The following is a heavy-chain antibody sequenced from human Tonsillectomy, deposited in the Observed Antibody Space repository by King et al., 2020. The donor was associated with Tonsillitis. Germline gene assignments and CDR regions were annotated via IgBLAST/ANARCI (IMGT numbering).Heavy chain of an antibody. V-gene: IGHV3-15*01. D-gene: IGHD3-22*01. CDR2: IKRKIDGGTT. CDR1: GFTIINAW. CDR3: STAYYYDSSGYYYLPFDY. J-gene: IGHJ4*02. Sequence: VQLVESGGGLVKPGGSLRLSCAASGFTIINAWMSWVRQAPGKGLEWVGRIKRKIDGGTTDYAAPVKGRFTISRDDSKNTLYLQMNSLKTEDTALYYCSTAYYYDSSGYYYLPFDYWGQGTLVTVSS.